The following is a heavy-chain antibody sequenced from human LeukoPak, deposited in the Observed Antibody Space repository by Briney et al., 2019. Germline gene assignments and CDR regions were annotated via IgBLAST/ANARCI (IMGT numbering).Heavy chain of an antibody. CDR3: ATRKTWALDY. D-gene: IGHD7-27*01. V-gene: IGHV3-66*02. J-gene: IGHJ4*02. CDR2: IYSGGST. CDR1: GFTVSSNY. Sequence: GGSLRLSCAASGFTVSSNYMSWVRQAPGKGLEWVSVIYSGGSTYCADSVKGRFTISRDNSKNTLYLQMNSLRAEDTAVYYCATRKTWALDYWGQGTLVTVSS.